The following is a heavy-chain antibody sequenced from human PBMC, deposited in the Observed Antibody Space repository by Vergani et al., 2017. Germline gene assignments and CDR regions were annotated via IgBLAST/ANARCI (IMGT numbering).Heavy chain of an antibody. CDR2: LNPTTGHT. J-gene: IGHJ5*02. V-gene: IGHV1-46*02. Sequence: VQLVQSGAEVRKPGASVTVSCTASGYIFKNYYIHWLRQAPGQAFEWMGILNPTTGHTTSAQKFMGRVDMTRDPSTDTSTRTVQMTLSSLRSEDTAVYYCDSSIGYCAGATCRAYYFDHWGQGTRVTVSS. D-gene: IGHD2-21*01. CDR1: GYIFKNYY. CDR3: DSSIGYCAGATCRAYYFDH.